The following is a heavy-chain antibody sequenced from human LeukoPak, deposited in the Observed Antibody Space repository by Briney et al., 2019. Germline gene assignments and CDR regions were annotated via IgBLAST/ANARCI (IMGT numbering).Heavy chain of an antibody. CDR1: GFTFSSYS. CDR2: ISSSSSYI. D-gene: IGHD3-3*01. Sequence: PGGSLRLSCAASGFTFSSYSMNWVRQAPGKGLEWVSSISSSSSYIYYADSVKGRFTISRNNAKNSLYLQTNGLRAEDTAVYYCARDNIYDFWSGYYDGMDVWGQGTTVTVSS. CDR3: ARDNIYDFWSGYYDGMDV. V-gene: IGHV3-21*01. J-gene: IGHJ6*02.